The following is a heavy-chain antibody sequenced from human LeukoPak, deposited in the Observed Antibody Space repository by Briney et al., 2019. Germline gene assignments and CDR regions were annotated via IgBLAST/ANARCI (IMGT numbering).Heavy chain of an antibody. CDR1: GFTFSSYA. Sequence: GGSLRLSCAASGFTFSSYAMPWVRQAPGKGLEWVAVISYDGSNKYYADSVKGRFTISRDNSKNTLYLQMNSLRAEDTAVYYCARDSGVAHTMVRGPPPYWGQGTLVTVSS. CDR3: ARDSGVAHTMVRGPPPY. J-gene: IGHJ4*02. CDR2: ISYDGSNK. D-gene: IGHD3-10*01. V-gene: IGHV3-30-3*01.